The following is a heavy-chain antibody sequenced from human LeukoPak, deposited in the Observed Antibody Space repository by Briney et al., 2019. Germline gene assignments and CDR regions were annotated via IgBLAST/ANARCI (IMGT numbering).Heavy chain of an antibody. CDR3: ARGAPSYYYYMDV. J-gene: IGHJ6*03. V-gene: IGHV4-4*07. CDR2: IYTSGST. Sequence: SETLSLTCTVSGGSFSSYYWSWIRQPAGQGLEWIGRIYTSGSTNYNPSLKSRVTMSVDTSKNQFSLKLSSVTAADTAVYYCARGAPSYYYYMDVWGKGTTVTVSS. CDR1: GGSFSSYY.